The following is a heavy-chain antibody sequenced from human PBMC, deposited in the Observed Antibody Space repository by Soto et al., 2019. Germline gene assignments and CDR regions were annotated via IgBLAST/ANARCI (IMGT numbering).Heavy chain of an antibody. CDR2: IYYSGST. CDR3: ARECLSSGYFGYWFDP. V-gene: IGHV4-30-4*01. D-gene: IGHD3-22*01. Sequence: PSETLSLTCTVSGGSISSGDYYWSWIRQPPGKGLEWIGYIYYSGSTYYNPSLKSRVTISVDTSKNQFSLKLSSVTAADTAVYYCARECLSSGYFGYWFDPWCQGTLVTVAS. CDR1: GGSISSGDYY. J-gene: IGHJ5*02.